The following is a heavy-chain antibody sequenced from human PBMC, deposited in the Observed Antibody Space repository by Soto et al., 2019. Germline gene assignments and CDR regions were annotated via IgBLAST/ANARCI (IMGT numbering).Heavy chain of an antibody. CDR1: GGSISSSSYY. Sequence: SETLSLTCTVSGGSISSSSYYWGWIRQPPGKGLEWIGSIYYTGSTYYNPSLKSRVTISIDRSKNHFSLKLSSVTAADTAVYYRARLSPYNSSYGMDVWGQGTTVTVSS. J-gene: IGHJ6*02. CDR3: ARLSPYNSSYGMDV. V-gene: IGHV4-39*02. CDR2: IYYTGST.